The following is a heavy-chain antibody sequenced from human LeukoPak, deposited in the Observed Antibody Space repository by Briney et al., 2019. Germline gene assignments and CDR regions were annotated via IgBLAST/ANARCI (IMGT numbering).Heavy chain of an antibody. D-gene: IGHD2-21*02. V-gene: IGHV3-30-3*01. CDR3: ARGVVVTAYSDFQD. CDR2: ISFDGINQ. CDR1: GFAFTGYA. J-gene: IGHJ1*01. Sequence: GGSLRLSCAASGFAFTGYAMHWGRQAPGKGLGWLAVISFDGINQYNADSVKGRFTISKDNSKNTLYLQMNNLTAEDTAVYYGARGVVVTAYSDFQDWGQGTMVTVAS.